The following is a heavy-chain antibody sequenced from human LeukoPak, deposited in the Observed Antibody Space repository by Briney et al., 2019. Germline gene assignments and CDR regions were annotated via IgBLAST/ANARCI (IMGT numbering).Heavy chain of an antibody. CDR2: ISNIRGYI. D-gene: IGHD1-26*01. V-gene: IGHV3-21*01. J-gene: IGHJ4*02. CDR1: GFTFSSYS. Sequence: GGSLRLSCAASGFTFSSYSMNWVRPAPGKGLEWVSSISNIRGYIYYADSVKGRFTISTDTAKNTLYLQMNSLRAEDTAVYYCATENRYSGSPCDYGGQETLVSVPS. CDR3: ATENRYSGSPCDY.